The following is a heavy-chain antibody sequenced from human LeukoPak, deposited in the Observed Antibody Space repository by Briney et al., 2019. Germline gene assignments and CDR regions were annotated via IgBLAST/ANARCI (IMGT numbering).Heavy chain of an antibody. CDR2: IYYSGST. J-gene: IGHJ4*02. D-gene: IGHD6-19*01. CDR1: GGSISSSSYY. Sequence: SETLSLTCTVSGGSISSSSYYWGWIRQPPGKGLEWIGSIYYSGSTYYNPSLKSRVTISVDTSKNQFSLKLSSVTAADTAVYYCARDGGSGWYGYWGQGTLVTVSS. V-gene: IGHV4-39*07. CDR3: ARDGGSGWYGY.